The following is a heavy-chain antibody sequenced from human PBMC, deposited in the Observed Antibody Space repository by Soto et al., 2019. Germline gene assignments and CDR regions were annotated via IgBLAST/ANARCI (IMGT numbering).Heavy chain of an antibody. CDR2: ISSVSSYI. V-gene: IGHV3-21*01. J-gene: IGHJ4*02. CDR1: GFTFSSYN. Sequence: EVQLVESGGGLVKPGGSLRLSCAASGFTFSSYNINWVRQAPGKGLEWVSSISSVSSYIYYADSVKGRFTISRDNAKNSLYLQMNSLRAEDTAVYYCARGNPRPYYFDYWGQGTLVTISS. CDR3: ARGNPRPYYFDY.